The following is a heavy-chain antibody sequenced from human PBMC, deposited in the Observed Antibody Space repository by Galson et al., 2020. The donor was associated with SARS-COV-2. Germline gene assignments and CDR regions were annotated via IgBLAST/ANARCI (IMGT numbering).Heavy chain of an antibody. D-gene: IGHD2-21*02. J-gene: IGHJ4*02. V-gene: IGHV3-21*01. CDR3: ARVEVTVIGY. CDR2: ISSSSSYI. Sequence: KIGESLKISCAASGFTFSSYSMNWVRQAPGKGLEWVSSISSSSSYIDYADSVKGRFTISRDNAKNSLYLQMNSLRAEDTAVYYCARVEVTVIGYWGQGTLVTVSS. CDR1: GFTFSSYS.